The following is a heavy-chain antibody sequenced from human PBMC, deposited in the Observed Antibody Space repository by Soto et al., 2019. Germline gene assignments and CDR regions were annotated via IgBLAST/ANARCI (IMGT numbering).Heavy chain of an antibody. V-gene: IGHV1-3*01. D-gene: IGHD4-17*01. J-gene: IGHJ4*02. Sequence: QVQLVQSGAEVKSPGASVKVSCKASGYNFIAYSMHWVRQAPGLGLEWMGWVDGVNGHTKYSQAFEGRVTFTRDTSATRGYMELTSLRSEDTAVYYCARGVRWSGAGDYGMDYFDSWGQGTLVTVSS. CDR3: ARGVRWSGAGDYGMDYFDS. CDR1: GYNFIAYS. CDR2: VDGVNGHT.